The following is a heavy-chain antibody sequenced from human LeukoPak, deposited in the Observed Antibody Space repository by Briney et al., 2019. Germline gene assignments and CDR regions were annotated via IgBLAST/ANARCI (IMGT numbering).Heavy chain of an antibody. CDR3: AGEKCGYSYEYFDY. CDR2: VYDIGRT. D-gene: IGHD5-18*01. CDR1: GGSISSSSYY. Sequence: SESLSLTCTVSGGSISSSSYYWGWIRQPPGKGLEWIGRVYDIGRTYYNPSLKSRVTISVDTPKNQFSLKLSSVTAADTAVYYCAGEKCGYSYEYFDYWGQGTLVTVSS. J-gene: IGHJ4*02. V-gene: IGHV4-39*01.